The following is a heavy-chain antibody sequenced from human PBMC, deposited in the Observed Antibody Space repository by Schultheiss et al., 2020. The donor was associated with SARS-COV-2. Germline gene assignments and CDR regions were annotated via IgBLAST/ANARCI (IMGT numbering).Heavy chain of an antibody. CDR3: ARAWRYSGRGY. CDR2: MNPNSGNT. J-gene: IGHJ4*02. V-gene: IGHV1-8*01. D-gene: IGHD1-26*01. CDR1: GYTFTSYD. Sequence: GGSLRLSCKASGYTFTSYDINWVRQATGQGLEWMGWMNPNSGNTGYAQKFQGRVTMTRNTSISTAYMELSSLRSEDTAVYYCARAWRYSGRGYWGQGTLVTVSS.